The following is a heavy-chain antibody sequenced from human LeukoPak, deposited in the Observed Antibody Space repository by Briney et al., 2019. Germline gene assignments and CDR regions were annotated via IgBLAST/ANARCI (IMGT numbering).Heavy chain of an antibody. CDR2: VIPTLGIG. CDR1: GGTFSSYT. V-gene: IGHV1-69*04. J-gene: IGHJ4*02. Sequence: SVKVSCKASGGTFSSYTISWVRQAPGQGLEWMGRVIPTLGIGNYAQKFQGRVTITADKSTSTAYMELSSLRSEDTAVYYCARDRGDYYDSSCYYYLSYWGQGTLVTVSS. CDR3: ARDRGDYYDSSCYYYLSY. D-gene: IGHD3-22*01.